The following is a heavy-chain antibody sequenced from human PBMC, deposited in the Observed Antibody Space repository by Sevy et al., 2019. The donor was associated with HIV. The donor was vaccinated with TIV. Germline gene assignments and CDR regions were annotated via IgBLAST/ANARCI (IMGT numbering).Heavy chain of an antibody. D-gene: IGHD2-2*01. Sequence: ASVKVSCKASGGTFSSYAISWVRQAPGQGLEWMGGIIPIFGTANYAQKFQGRVTITADESTSTAYIELSSLRSEDTAVYYCAREGYCISTSCYGGGYYYYGMDVWGQGTTVTVSS. CDR1: GGTFSSYA. V-gene: IGHV1-69*13. CDR3: AREGYCISTSCYGGGYYYYGMDV. J-gene: IGHJ6*02. CDR2: IIPIFGTA.